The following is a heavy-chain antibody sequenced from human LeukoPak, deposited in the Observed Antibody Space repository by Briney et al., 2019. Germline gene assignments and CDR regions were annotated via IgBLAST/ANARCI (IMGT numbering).Heavy chain of an antibody. D-gene: IGHD6-13*01. V-gene: IGHV3-48*04. CDR2: ITGSSSTI. J-gene: IGHJ4*02. CDR3: ARDPAAGNDY. Sequence: GGSLRLSCAASGFSFSSYSLNWVRQAAGKGLEWVSYITGSSSTINYADSVKGRFTISRDNAKNSLYLQMNSLRAEDTAVYYCARDPAAGNDYWGQGTLVTVSS. CDR1: GFSFSSYS.